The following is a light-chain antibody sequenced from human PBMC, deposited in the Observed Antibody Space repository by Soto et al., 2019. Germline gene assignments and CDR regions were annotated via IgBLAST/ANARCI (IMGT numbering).Light chain of an antibody. CDR3: EKYNSAPWT. Sequence: DIQMTQSPSSLSASVGDRVTITCRASQGISNFLAWHQQKPGKVPKLLIYAASTLQSGVPSRFSGSGSGTDFTLTTTRLQPEDVATYYCEKYNSAPWTFGQGNKVEIK. CDR1: QGISNF. V-gene: IGKV1-27*01. J-gene: IGKJ1*01. CDR2: AAS.